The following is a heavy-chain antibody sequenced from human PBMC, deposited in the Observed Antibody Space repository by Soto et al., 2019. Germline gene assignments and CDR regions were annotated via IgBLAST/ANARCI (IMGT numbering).Heavy chain of an antibody. CDR3: ARYYYDSKTFDY. CDR1: GYTFTSYG. CDR2: ISTYNGNT. J-gene: IGHJ4*02. V-gene: IGHV1-18*01. Sequence: QVQLVQSGAEVKKPGASVKVSCKAAGYTFTSYGITWVRQAPGQGLEWMAWISTYNGNTNYAQKLQGRVTMTTDTSTSTAYMELRSLRSDDTTVYYCARYYYDSKTFDYWGQGTLVTVSS. D-gene: IGHD3-22*01.